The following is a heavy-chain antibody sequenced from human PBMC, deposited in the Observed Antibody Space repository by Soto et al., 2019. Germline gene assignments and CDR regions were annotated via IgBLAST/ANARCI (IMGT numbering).Heavy chain of an antibody. CDR3: ASDPSGIAVAGTDYYYGMDV. V-gene: IGHV4-59*01. J-gene: IGHJ6*02. CDR1: GGSISSYY. D-gene: IGHD6-19*01. Sequence: SETLSLTCTLSGGSISSYYWSWIRQPPEKGLEWIGYIYYSGSTNYNPSLKSRVTISVDTSKNQFSLKLSSVTAADTAVYYCASDPSGIAVAGTDYYYGMDVWGQGTTVTVSS. CDR2: IYYSGST.